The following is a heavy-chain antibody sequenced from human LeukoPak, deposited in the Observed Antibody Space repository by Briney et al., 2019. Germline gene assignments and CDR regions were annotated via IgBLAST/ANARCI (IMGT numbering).Heavy chain of an antibody. CDR3: ARDRVYHDSSGYDY. CDR1: GGSISSYY. CDR2: IYYSGST. J-gene: IGHJ4*02. V-gene: IGHV4-59*01. Sequence: SETLSLTCTVSGGSISSYYWSWIRQPPGKGLEWIGYIYYSGSTNYNPSLKSRVTISVDTSKNQFSLKLSSVTAADTAVYYCARDRVYHDSSGYDYWGQGTLVTVSS. D-gene: IGHD3-22*01.